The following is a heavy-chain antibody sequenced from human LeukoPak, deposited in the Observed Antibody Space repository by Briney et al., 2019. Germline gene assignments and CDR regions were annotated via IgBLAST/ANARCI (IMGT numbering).Heavy chain of an antibody. CDR2: ISGSGDST. V-gene: IGHV3-23*01. J-gene: IGHJ3*01. CDR1: GFTFSNYA. CDR3: AKSRNGYILNAFDV. Sequence: PGGSLRLSCAVSGFTFSNYAMTWVRQVPGRGLDWVSVISGSGDSTYYADSVRGRFTISRDNSKNTLYLQVNSLRAEDTALYYCAKSRNGYILNAFDVWGQGTTVTASS. D-gene: IGHD5-18*01.